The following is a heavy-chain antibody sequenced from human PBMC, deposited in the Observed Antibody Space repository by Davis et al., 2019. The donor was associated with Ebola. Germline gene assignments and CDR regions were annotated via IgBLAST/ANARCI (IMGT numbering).Heavy chain of an antibody. J-gene: IGHJ4*02. CDR1: GGSFSDYS. CDR3: ASPHQIRGKVCFDL. D-gene: IGHD2-2*01. CDR2: IDHRGKT. Sequence: PSETLSLTCALYGGSFSDYSWSLIRQPPGKGLEWIGEIDHRGKTYYNPSLKSRVTISIDTSRTYFSLQLRFVTAADTAVYYCASPHQIRGKVCFDLWGQGTLVTVSS. V-gene: IGHV4-34*01.